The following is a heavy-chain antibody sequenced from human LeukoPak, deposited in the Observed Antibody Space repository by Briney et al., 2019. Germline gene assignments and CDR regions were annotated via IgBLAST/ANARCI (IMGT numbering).Heavy chain of an antibody. CDR3: ARDGAPGVEMATINAFDI. CDR1: GGSISSYY. D-gene: IGHD5-24*01. J-gene: IGHJ3*02. Sequence: PSETLSLTCTVSGGSISSYYWSWIRQPAGKGLEWIGRIYTSGSTNYNPSLKSRVTMSVDTSKNQFSLKLSSVTAAETAVYYCARDGAPGVEMATINAFDIWGQGTMVTVSS. CDR2: IYTSGST. V-gene: IGHV4-4*07.